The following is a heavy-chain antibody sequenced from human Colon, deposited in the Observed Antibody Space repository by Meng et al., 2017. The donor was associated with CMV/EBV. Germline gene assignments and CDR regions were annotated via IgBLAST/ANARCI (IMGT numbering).Heavy chain of an antibody. J-gene: IGHJ4*02. CDR1: GFSLNTRGVG. D-gene: IGHD4-17*01. Sequence: TCSFSGFSLNTRGVGVGWIRQRPGKALEWLALLYWNGDKRYSPSLKSRLTIIKDTPKNQVVLIMTNMDPMDTGTYYCAHRRLGALEYWGQGTLVTVSS. V-gene: IGHV2-5*01. CDR2: LYWNGDK. CDR3: AHRRLGALEY.